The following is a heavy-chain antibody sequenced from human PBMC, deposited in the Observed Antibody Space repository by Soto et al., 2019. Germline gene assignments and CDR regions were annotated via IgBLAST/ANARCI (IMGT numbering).Heavy chain of an antibody. CDR2: IHHSGGT. D-gene: IGHD1-26*01. CDR3: TKNSADALDY. Sequence: QVQLQESGPGLVKPSGTLSLSCAVSGGSVSNNNWWSWVRQSPGNGLEWIGEIHHSGGTSYNPSHESRATLSVDKSKNELSLRLNYVTAADTAVYYCTKNSADALDYGGLGILVTVSS. J-gene: IGHJ4*02. V-gene: IGHV4-4*02. CDR1: GGSVSNNNW.